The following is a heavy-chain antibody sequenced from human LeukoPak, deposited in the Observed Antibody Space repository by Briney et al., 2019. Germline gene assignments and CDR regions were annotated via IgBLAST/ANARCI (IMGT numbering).Heavy chain of an antibody. CDR3: AKDSYSKGDF. CDR2: IKNDGAVK. V-gene: IGHV3-7*01. D-gene: IGHD6-13*01. Sequence: PGGSLRLSCAASGFTFSSYAMTWVRQAPGKGLEWVANIKNDGAVKNYVDSVKGRLTISRDNAKNSLYLQMNSLRAEGTAVYYCAKDSYSKGDFWGQGVLVTVSS. CDR1: GFTFSSYA. J-gene: IGHJ4*02.